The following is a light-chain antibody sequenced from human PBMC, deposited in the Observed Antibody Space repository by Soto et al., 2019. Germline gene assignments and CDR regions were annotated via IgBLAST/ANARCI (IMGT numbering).Light chain of an antibody. V-gene: IGKV3-20*01. J-gene: IGKJ1*01. CDR1: QSVSSGY. CDR2: GAS. Sequence: EIVLTQSPGTLSLSPGERGSLSCRASQSVSSGYLAWYQQRPGQAPRRLLYGASNRATGIPDRFSGSGSGTDFTLTISRLEPEDFAVYYCQQYGSSPRTFGQGTKVDNK. CDR3: QQYGSSPRT.